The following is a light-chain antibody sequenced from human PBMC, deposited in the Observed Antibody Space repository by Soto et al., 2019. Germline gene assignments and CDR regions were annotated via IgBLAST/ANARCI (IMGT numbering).Light chain of an antibody. CDR2: NVS. J-gene: IGLJ2*01. CDR1: SSDIGAHTY. Sequence: QSALTQPASVSGSPGQSITISCTGTSSDIGAHTYVSWFQQHPGKVPKVIIYNVSTRPSGISDRFSGSKSDNTASLTISGLQAEDEADYYCSSYAGGFVVFGGGTQLTVL. CDR3: SSYAGGFVV. V-gene: IGLV2-14*01.